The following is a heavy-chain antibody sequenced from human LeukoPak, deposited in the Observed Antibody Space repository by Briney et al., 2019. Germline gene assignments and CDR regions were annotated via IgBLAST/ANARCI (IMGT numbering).Heavy chain of an antibody. CDR1: GGSISSGGYS. D-gene: IGHD2-2*01. Sequence: SQTLSLTCAVSGGSISSGGYSWSWIRQPPGKGLEWFGYIYHSGSTYYNPSLKSRVTISVDRSKNQFSLKLSSVTAADTAVYYCARASAMGANWFDPWGQGTLVTVSS. CDR3: ARASAMGANWFDP. CDR2: IYHSGST. V-gene: IGHV4-30-2*01. J-gene: IGHJ5*02.